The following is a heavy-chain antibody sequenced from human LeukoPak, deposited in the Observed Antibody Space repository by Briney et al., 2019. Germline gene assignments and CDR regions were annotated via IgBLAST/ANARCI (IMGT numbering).Heavy chain of an antibody. CDR1: GGSFSGYY. CDR3: ASHIGIRRDGYNFRRVRTDFFDY. V-gene: IGHV4-34*01. D-gene: IGHD5-24*01. Sequence: PSETLSLTCAVYGGSFSGYYWSWIRQPPGKGLEWIGEINHSGSTNYNPSLKSRVTISVDTSKNQFSLKLSSVTAADTAVYYCASHIGIRRDGYNFRRVRTDFFDYWGQGTLVTVSS. CDR2: INHSGST. J-gene: IGHJ4*02.